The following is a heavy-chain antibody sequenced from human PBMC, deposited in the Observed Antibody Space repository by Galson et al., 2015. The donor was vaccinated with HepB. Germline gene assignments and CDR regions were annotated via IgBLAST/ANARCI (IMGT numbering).Heavy chain of an antibody. D-gene: IGHD6-13*01. J-gene: IGHJ5*02. CDR2: IDPSDSYT. CDR3: ARHRLAAAGTSWFDP. V-gene: IGHV5-10-1*01. Sequence: QSGAEVKKPGESLKISCKGSGYSFTSYWISWVRQMPGKGLEWMGRIDPSDSYTNYSPSFQGHVTISADKSISTAYLQWSSLKASDTAMYYCARHRLAAAGTSWFDPWGQGTLVTVSS. CDR1: GYSFTSYW.